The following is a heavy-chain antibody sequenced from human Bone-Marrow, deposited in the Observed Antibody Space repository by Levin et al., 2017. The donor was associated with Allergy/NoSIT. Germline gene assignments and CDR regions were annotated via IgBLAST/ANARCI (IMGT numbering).Heavy chain of an antibody. CDR1: GFILSEYS. V-gene: IGHV3-21*01. D-gene: IGHD1-26*01. CDR2: ISSTSSYI. J-gene: IGHJ4*02. CDR3: ASGIVGGKDY. Sequence: ETLSLTCAASGFILSEYSMNWVRQAPGKGLEWVSSISSTSSYIFYADSVKGRFTISRDNAKDSLYLQMNNLRAEDTAMYYCASGIVGGKDYWGQGILVTVSS.